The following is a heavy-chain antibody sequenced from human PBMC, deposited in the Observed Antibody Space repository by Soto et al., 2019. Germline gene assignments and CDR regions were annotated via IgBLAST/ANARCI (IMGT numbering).Heavy chain of an antibody. CDR3: ARDRLVYSSSRTSTTYYYYGMDV. V-gene: IGHV3-11*01. CDR2: ISSSGSTI. D-gene: IGHD6-13*01. Sequence: GGSLRLSCAASGFTFSDYYMSWIRQAPGKALEWVSYISSSGSTIYYADSVKGRFTISRDNAKNSLYLQMNSLRAEDTAVYDCARDRLVYSSSRTSTTYYYYGMDVWGQGTTVTVSS. CDR1: GFTFSDYY. J-gene: IGHJ6*02.